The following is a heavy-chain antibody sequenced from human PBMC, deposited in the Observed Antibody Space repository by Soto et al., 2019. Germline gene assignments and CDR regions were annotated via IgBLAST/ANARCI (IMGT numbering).Heavy chain of an antibody. CDR3: AKDKEPGYYYYGMDV. D-gene: IGHD1-26*01. J-gene: IGHJ6*02. CDR2: ISWDGGST. Sequence: GGSLRLSCAASGFTFDDYAMHWVRQAPGKGLEWVSLISWDGGSTYYADSVKGRFTISRDNSKNSLYLQMNSLRAEDTALYYCAKDKEPGYYYYGMDVWGQGTTVTVSS. CDR1: GFTFDDYA. V-gene: IGHV3-43D*04.